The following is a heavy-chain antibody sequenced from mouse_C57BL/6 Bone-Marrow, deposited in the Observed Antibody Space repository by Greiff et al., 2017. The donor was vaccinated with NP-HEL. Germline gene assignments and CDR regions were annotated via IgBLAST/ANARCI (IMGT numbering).Heavy chain of an antibody. CDR1: GYSITSGYD. D-gene: IGHD2-5*01. CDR2: ISYSGST. V-gene: IGHV3-1*01. Sequence: EVMLVESGPGMVKPSQSLSLTCTVTGYSITSGYDWHWIRHFPGNKLEWMGYISYSGSTNYNPSLKSRISITHDTSKNHFFLKLNSVTTEDTATYYCARAGSNYPTLAYWGQGTLVTVSA. CDR3: ARAGSNYPTLAY. J-gene: IGHJ3*01.